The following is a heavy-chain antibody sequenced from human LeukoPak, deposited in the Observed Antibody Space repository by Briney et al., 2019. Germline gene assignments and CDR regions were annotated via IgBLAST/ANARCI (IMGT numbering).Heavy chain of an antibody. J-gene: IGHJ6*03. Sequence: PSETLSLTCTVSGGSISSYYWSWIRQPAGKGLEWIGRIYTSGSTNYNPSLKSRVTMSVDTSKNQFSLKLSSVTAADTAVYYCARDRHSGSYPYYYYYMDVWGKGTTVTVSS. CDR2: IYTSGST. CDR3: ARDRHSGSYPYYYYYMDV. CDR1: GGSISSYY. D-gene: IGHD1-26*01. V-gene: IGHV4-4*07.